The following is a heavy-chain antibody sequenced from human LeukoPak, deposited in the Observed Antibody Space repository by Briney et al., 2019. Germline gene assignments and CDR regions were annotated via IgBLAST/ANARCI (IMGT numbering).Heavy chain of an antibody. J-gene: IGHJ4*02. Sequence: PSETLSLTCTVSGGSISSSSYYWGWIRQPPGKGLEWIGSIYYSGSTYCNPSLKSRVTISVDTSKNQFSLKLSSVTAADTAVYYCARRRARDYAFDYWGQGTLVTVSS. CDR3: ARRRARDYAFDY. CDR2: IYYSGST. CDR1: GGSISSSSYY. D-gene: IGHD4-17*01. V-gene: IGHV4-39*01.